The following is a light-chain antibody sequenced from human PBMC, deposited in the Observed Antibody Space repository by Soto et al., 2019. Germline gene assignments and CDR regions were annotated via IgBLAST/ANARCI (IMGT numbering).Light chain of an antibody. CDR2: WAS. CDR3: QQYYNTPYT. V-gene: IGKV4-1*01. CDR1: QNVLYSSNNKNY. J-gene: IGKJ2*01. Sequence: DIVMTQSPDSLAVSLGERATINCKSSQNVLYSSNNKNYLTWYQQKPGQPPKLLIYWASTRESGVPDRFSGSGSGTDFTLTISSLQAEDVAVYYCQQYYNTPYTFGGGTKLEIK.